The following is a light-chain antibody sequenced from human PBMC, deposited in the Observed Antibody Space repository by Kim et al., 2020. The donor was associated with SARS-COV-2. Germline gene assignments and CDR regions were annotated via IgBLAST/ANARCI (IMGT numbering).Light chain of an antibody. CDR2: KAS. V-gene: IGKV1-5*03. Sequence: DIQMTQSPSTLSASAGDSVTITCRASQTISSWLAWYQQKPGKAPNLLIYKASSLESGVPSRFSGSGSGTEFTLTISSLQPDDFATYYCQQYNFYPWTFGQGTKVDIK. CDR3: QQYNFYPWT. J-gene: IGKJ1*01. CDR1: QTISSW.